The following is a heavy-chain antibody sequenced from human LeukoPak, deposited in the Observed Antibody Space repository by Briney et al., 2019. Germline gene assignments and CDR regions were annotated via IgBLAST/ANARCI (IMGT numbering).Heavy chain of an antibody. Sequence: GASVKVSCKVSGYTFSELFMYWVRLAPGRGLEWVGTFDPENGEIIYAQRFQGRVTMTEDTSTETAYMELSSLTSEDTAVYYCATDGSGTYSLDCWGQGTLLTVTS. CDR2: FDPENGEI. D-gene: IGHD3-10*01. CDR1: GYTFSELF. CDR3: ATDGSGTYSLDC. V-gene: IGHV1-24*01. J-gene: IGHJ4*02.